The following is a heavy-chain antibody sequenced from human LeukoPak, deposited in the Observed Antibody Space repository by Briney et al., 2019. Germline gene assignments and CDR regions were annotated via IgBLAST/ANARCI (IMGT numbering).Heavy chain of an antibody. CDR3: AREGDRGYSYGYFDY. Sequence: SETLSLTCTVSGGSISSGSYYWSWIRQPAGKGLQWIGRIYTSGRTNYNPSLKSRVTISVDTSKNQFSLKLSSVTAADTAVYYCAREGDRGYSYGYFDYWGQGTLVTVSS. D-gene: IGHD5-18*01. V-gene: IGHV4-61*02. CDR2: IYTSGRT. CDR1: GGSISSGSYY. J-gene: IGHJ4*02.